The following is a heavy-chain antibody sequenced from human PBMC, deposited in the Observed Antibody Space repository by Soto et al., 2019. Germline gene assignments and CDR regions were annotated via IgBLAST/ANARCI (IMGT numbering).Heavy chain of an antibody. CDR2: IYYSGST. CDR3: AMDRSARPPYYYYYGMDV. V-gene: IGHV4-39*01. D-gene: IGHD6-6*01. J-gene: IGHJ6*02. Sequence: QLQLQESGPGLVKPSETLSLTCTVSGGSISSSSYYWGWIRQPPGKGLEWIGSIYYSGSTYYNPSLKSRVTISVDTSKNQFSLKLSSVTAADTAVYYCAMDRSARPPYYYYYGMDVWGQGTTVTVFS. CDR1: GGSISSSSYY.